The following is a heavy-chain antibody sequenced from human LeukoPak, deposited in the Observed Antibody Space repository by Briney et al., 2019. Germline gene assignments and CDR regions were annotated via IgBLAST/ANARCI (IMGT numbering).Heavy chain of an antibody. CDR1: AFTFSRYG. Sequence: GGSLRLSCAVSAFTFSRYGMHWIRQAPGKGMEWVAFIWYDGKNDQEYAESVKGRFTISRDNSKNTLYLQMNSLRTEDTAMYYCAKDRCSSPTCREAFDIWGQGTLVTVSS. CDR2: IWYDGKNDQ. D-gene: IGHD2-2*01. V-gene: IGHV3-30*02. CDR3: AKDRCSSPTCREAFDI. J-gene: IGHJ3*02.